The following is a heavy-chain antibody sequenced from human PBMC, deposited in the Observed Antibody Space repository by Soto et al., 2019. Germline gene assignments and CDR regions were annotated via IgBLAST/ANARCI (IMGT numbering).Heavy chain of an antibody. Sequence: SETLSLTCAVSGGSVNSAGYSWSWIRQPPGKGLEWIGYIFHSWSTYYNPSLKSRVTISVDTSKNQFSLKLSSVTAADTAVYYCARGRYSSSWYVLTTYTYYYYGMDVWGQGTTVTVSS. V-gene: IGHV4-30-2*01. D-gene: IGHD6-13*01. CDR2: IFHSWST. CDR3: ARGRYSSSWYVLTTYTYYYYGMDV. J-gene: IGHJ6*02. CDR1: GGSVNSAGYS.